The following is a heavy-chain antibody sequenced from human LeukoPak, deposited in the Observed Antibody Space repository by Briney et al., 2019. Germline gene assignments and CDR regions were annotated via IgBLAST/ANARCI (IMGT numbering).Heavy chain of an antibody. CDR2: IKLDGSEK. Sequence: GGSLRLSCVASGFTFGKYWMSWVRQAPGKGLEWVANIKLDGSEKNYVDSVKGRFTISRDNTKNSLYLQMNSLRAEDTAVYYCSTGPSGSRPGYWGQGTLVTVSS. D-gene: IGHD1-26*01. V-gene: IGHV3-7*03. J-gene: IGHJ4*02. CDR1: GFTFGKYW. CDR3: STGPSGSRPGY.